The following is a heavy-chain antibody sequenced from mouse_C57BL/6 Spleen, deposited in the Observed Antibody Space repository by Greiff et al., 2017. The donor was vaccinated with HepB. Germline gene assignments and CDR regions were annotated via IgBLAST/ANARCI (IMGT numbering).Heavy chain of an antibody. CDR1: GYSITSGYY. Sequence: EVKLEESGPGLVKPSQSLSLTCSVTGYSITSGYYWNWIRQFPGNKLEWMGYISYDGSNNYNPSLKNRISITRDTSKNQFFLKLNSVTTEDTATYYCARDLYYYGSSYGYFDVWGTGTTVTVSS. J-gene: IGHJ1*03. CDR3: ARDLYYYGSSYGYFDV. V-gene: IGHV3-6*01. CDR2: ISYDGSN. D-gene: IGHD1-1*01.